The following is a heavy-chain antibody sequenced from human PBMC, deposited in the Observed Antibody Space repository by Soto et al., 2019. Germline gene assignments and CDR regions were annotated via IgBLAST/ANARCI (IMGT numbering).Heavy chain of an antibody. CDR3: ARDQGGGSSSWYGRITWFEP. J-gene: IGHJ5*01. Sequence: GASVKVSCKTSGCTFSSYAISWVRQAAGQGLEWMGGIIPIFGTADYAQKFQGRVTITADESTSTAYMELSSLRSDDTAVYYCARDQGGGSSSWYGRITWFEPLGQGTLVIVSS. CDR2: IIPIFGTA. D-gene: IGHD6-13*01. CDR1: GCTFSSYA. V-gene: IGHV1-69*13.